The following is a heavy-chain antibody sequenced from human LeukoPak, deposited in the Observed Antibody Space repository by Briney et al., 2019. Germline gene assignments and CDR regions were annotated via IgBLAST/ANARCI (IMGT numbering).Heavy chain of an antibody. V-gene: IGHV3-30*02. D-gene: IGHD3-10*02. CDR1: TFNFGLYV. Sequence: GGSLRLSCEASTFNFGLYVMTWARQAPGKGLEWVAFIRYDGSNKYYADSVKGRFTISRDNSKNTLYLQMNSLRPEDTAVYYCAKVYVRGVKASYYYYYMDVWGKGTTVTISS. J-gene: IGHJ6*03. CDR3: AKVYVRGVKASYYYYYMDV. CDR2: IRYDGSNK.